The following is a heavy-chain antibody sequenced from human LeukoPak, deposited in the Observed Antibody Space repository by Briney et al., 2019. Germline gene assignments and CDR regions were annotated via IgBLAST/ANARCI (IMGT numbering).Heavy chain of an antibody. CDR3: ARRQYQLNKPPFDY. Sequence: GESLKISCKGSGYSFSSYWIGWVRQMPGKGLGWMGIIDPRDSDTRYSPSFRGQVTISAAKSINTAYLQWSSLKASDTAIYYCARRQYQLNKPPFDYWGQGTQVTVSS. CDR2: IDPRDSDT. CDR1: GYSFSSYW. D-gene: IGHD2-2*01. V-gene: IGHV5-51*01. J-gene: IGHJ4*02.